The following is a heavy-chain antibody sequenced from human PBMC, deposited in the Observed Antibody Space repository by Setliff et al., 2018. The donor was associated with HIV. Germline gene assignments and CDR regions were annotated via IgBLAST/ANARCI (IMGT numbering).Heavy chain of an antibody. CDR3: ARHQSGYNFSPFDN. D-gene: IGHD5-12*01. Sequence: NPSETLSLTCTVSGGSISSHFWSWVRQPPGKGLEWIGFFYYSGSTNYNPSLKSRVTISVDTSKNQLSLKLTSVTAADTAVYYCARHQSGYNFSPFDNWGLGSLVTVSS. CDR2: FYYSGST. V-gene: IGHV4-59*11. CDR1: GGSISSHF. J-gene: IGHJ4*02.